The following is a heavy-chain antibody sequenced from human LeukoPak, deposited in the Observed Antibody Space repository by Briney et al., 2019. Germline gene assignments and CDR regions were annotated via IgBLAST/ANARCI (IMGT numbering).Heavy chain of an antibody. CDR1: GFTFTSYS. CDR2: ISGGGGST. J-gene: IGHJ4*02. CDR3: AKGGRGNVTPFDY. V-gene: IGHV3-23*01. D-gene: IGHD3-16*01. Sequence: PGGSLRLSCAASGFTFTSYSMNWVRQAPGEGLEWVSTISGGGGSTYYADSVKGRFTISRDNSKNTLYLQVNSLRAEDTAVYYCAKGGRGNVTPFDYWGQGLLVTVSS.